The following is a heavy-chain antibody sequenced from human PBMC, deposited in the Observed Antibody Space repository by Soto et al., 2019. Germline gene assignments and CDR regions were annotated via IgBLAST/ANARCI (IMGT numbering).Heavy chain of an antibody. CDR2: ISGSGATT. CDR3: AKAITNYYFGMDV. CDR1: GFTFSSYD. V-gene: IGHV3-23*01. Sequence: GWSLRLSCAASGFTFSSYDMNWVRQAPGKGLEWVSAISGSGATTDYADSVKGRFSISRDNSKNTLHLQMNSLRVEDTAVYYCAKAITNYYFGMDVWGQGTTVTVSS. D-gene: IGHD1-20*01. J-gene: IGHJ6*02.